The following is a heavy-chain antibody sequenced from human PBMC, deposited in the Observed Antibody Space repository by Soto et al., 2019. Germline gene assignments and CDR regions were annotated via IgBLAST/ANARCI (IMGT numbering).Heavy chain of an antibody. CDR1: GFTFSSYS. V-gene: IGHV3-48*02. CDR2: ISSSSTTI. J-gene: IGHJ4*02. D-gene: IGHD1-26*01. Sequence: EVQLVESGGGLVQPGGSLRLSCAASGFTFSSYSMNWFRQAPGKGLEWVSYISSSSTTIYYADSVKGRFTISRDNAKNSLYLQMNSLRDEDTAVYYATIVGATKGDSWGQGTLVTVSS. CDR3: TIVGATKGDS.